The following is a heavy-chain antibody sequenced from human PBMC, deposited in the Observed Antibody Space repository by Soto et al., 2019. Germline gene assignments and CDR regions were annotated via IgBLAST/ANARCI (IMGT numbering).Heavy chain of an antibody. CDR3: ARFYDSSGYYSDGMDV. J-gene: IGHJ6*02. V-gene: IGHV3-21*01. D-gene: IGHD3-22*01. CDR2: ISSSSSYI. CDR1: GFTFSSYS. Sequence: LRLSCAASGFTFSSYSMSWVRQAPGKGLEWVSSISSSSSYIYYADSVKGRFTISRDNAKNSLYLQMNSLRAEDTAVYYCARFYDSSGYYSDGMDVWGQGTTVTVSS.